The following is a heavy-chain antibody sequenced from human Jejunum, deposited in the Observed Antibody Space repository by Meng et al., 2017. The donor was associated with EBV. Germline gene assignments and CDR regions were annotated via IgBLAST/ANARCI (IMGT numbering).Heavy chain of an antibody. CDR3: ARDRGLEDY. CDR1: GGSISTYNW. CDR2: SHPSGST. Sequence: QAQRKESVPGLVNPSRTLSLTCHVSGGSISTYNWWSWDRQPPGKGLEYIGESHPSGSTKYNPSLKSRVTISVDKSNTLFSLNLSSVTAADTAVYYYARDRGLEDYWGQGTLVTVSS. J-gene: IGHJ4*02. D-gene: IGHD3-16*01. V-gene: IGHV4-4*02.